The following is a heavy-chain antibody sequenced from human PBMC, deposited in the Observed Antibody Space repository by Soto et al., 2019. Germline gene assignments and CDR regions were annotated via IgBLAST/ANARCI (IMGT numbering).Heavy chain of an antibody. Sequence: PSETLSLTCTVSGGSISSSSYYWGWIRQPPGKGLEWIGSIYYSGSTYYNPSLKSRVTISVDTSKNQFSLKLSSVTAADTAVYYWARLRGPYVFGGGYYSPPHYSSGMGVWGKGTTVP. CDR3: ARLRGPYVFGGGYYSPPHYSSGMGV. CDR2: IYYSGST. V-gene: IGHV4-39*01. CDR1: GGSISSSSYY. J-gene: IGHJ6*04. D-gene: IGHD3-3*01.